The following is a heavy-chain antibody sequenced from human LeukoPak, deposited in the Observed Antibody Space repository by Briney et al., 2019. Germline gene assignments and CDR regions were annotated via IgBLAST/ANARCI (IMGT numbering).Heavy chain of an antibody. D-gene: IGHD6-13*01. CDR2: IRYDGSNK. CDR3: ARVPYSSSWYPLVLIHDAFDI. J-gene: IGHJ3*02. V-gene: IGHV3-30*02. Sequence: GGSLRLSCAASGFTFSSYGMHWVRQAPGKGLEWVAFIRYDGSNKYYADSVKGRFTISRDNSKNTLYLQMNSLRAEDTAVYYCARVPYSSSWYPLVLIHDAFDIWGQGTMVTVSS. CDR1: GFTFSSYG.